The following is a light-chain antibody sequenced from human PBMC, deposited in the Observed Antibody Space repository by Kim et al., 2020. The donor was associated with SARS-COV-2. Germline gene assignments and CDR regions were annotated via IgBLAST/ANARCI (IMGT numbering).Light chain of an antibody. CDR2: GAS. CDR1: QSVSSN. Sequence: EIVMTQSPATLSVSPGERATLSCRASQSVSSNLAWYQQKPGQAPRLLIYGASTRATGIPARFSGSGSGTEFTLTISSLQSEDSAVYYCQQYNNWPQTFGQGTKLEI. CDR3: QQYNNWPQT. V-gene: IGKV3-15*01. J-gene: IGKJ2*01.